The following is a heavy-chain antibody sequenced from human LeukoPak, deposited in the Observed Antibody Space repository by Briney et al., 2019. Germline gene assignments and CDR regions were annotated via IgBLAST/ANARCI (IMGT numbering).Heavy chain of an antibody. D-gene: IGHD6-19*01. J-gene: IGHJ4*02. CDR2: ISSSGSTI. CDR3: ARESVAGTSIDY. CDR1: GFTFSDYY. Sequence: GGSLRLSCAASGFTFSDYYMGWIRQAPGKGLEWVSYISSSGSTIYYADSVKGRFTISRDNAKNSLYLQMNSLRAEDTAVYYCARESVAGTSIDYWGQGTLVTVSS. V-gene: IGHV3-11*01.